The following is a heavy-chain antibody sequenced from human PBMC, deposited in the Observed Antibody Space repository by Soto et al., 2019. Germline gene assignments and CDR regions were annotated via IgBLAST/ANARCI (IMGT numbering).Heavy chain of an antibody. CDR3: ARGRYCLTGRCFPNWFDS. V-gene: IGHV4-30-4*01. J-gene: IGHJ5*01. Sequence: KPSETLSLTCSVSGDSISNLDYFWAWIRQPPGQALEYIGYIYKSATTYYNPSFESRVAISVDTSKSQFSPNVTSVTAADTAVYFCARGRYCLTGRCFPNWFDSWGQGALVTVSS. CDR1: GDSISNLDYF. D-gene: IGHD7-27*01. CDR2: IYKSATT.